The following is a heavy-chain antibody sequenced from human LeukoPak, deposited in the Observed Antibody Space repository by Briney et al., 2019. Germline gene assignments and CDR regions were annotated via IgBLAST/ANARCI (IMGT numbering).Heavy chain of an antibody. Sequence: PSETLSLACSVSGGSISSGSYYWAWIRQPPGKGLEWIASIHYNGNAFYNPSLKSRVTISIDTSENQFSLKVKSLTAADTAVYFCAITPRPTNIFDPWGQGTLVTVSS. D-gene: IGHD6-6*01. CDR3: AITPRPTNIFDP. CDR2: IHYNGNA. V-gene: IGHV4-39*07. CDR1: GGSISSGSYY. J-gene: IGHJ5*02.